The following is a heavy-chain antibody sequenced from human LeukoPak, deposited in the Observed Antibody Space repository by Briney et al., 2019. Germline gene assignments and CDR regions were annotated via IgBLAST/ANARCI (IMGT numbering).Heavy chain of an antibody. Sequence: SGTLSLTCTVSGGFISRYYWSWIRQPPGKGLEWIGSIYNSGSTNYNPSFKSGVTMSVDTSKNQFSLKLTSVTAADTAVYYCARLLGFCSGGSCYFDYWGQGTLVTVSS. J-gene: IGHJ4*02. CDR3: ARLLGFCSGGSCYFDY. CDR1: GGFISRYY. D-gene: IGHD2-15*01. V-gene: IGHV4-59*08. CDR2: IYNSGST.